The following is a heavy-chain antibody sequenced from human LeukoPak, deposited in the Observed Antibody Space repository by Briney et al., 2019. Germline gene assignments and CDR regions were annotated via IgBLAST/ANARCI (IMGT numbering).Heavy chain of an antibody. Sequence: GGSLRLSRAASGVIFSSYAMHWVREAPGKGLKYGSAISSNGGSTHYAESVDGRFTISRENSKNMLYLQMSSLSVADTDVYYCARAPFCEPPLNNWFAPSGQATLVTVPS. V-gene: IGHV3-64D*06. CDR2: ISSNGGST. J-gene: IGHJ5*02. CDR1: GVIFSSYA. CDR3: ARAPFCEPPLNNWFAP.